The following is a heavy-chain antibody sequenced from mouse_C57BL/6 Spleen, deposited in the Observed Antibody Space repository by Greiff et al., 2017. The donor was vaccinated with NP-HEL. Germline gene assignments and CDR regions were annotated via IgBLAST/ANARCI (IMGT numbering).Heavy chain of an antibody. J-gene: IGHJ2*01. CDR3: ARESIYYYGSKEDY. CDR1: GYTFTSYW. Sequence: QVQLKESGAELVKPGASVKMSCKASGYTFTSYWITWVKQRPGQGLEWIGDIYPGSGSTNYNEKFKSKATLTVDTSSSTAYMQLSSLTAEDSAVYYCARESIYYYGSKEDYWGQGTTLTVSS. CDR2: IYPGSGST. D-gene: IGHD1-1*01. V-gene: IGHV1-55*01.